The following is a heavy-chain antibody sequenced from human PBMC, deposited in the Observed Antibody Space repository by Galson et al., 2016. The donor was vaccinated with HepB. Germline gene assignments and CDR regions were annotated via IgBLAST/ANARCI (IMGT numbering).Heavy chain of an antibody. CDR3: LRAAAPNCFDP. D-gene: IGHD6-13*01. V-gene: IGHV1-3*01. CDR2: INAGNGNT. Sequence: SVKVSCKASGYTFTSYAMYWVRQAPGQRLEWMGWINAGNGNTKYSQNFQGRVTITRDTSASTGYMELSSLRSEDSAVYYCLRAAAPNCFDPWGQGTLVTVSS. J-gene: IGHJ5*02. CDR1: GYTFTSYA.